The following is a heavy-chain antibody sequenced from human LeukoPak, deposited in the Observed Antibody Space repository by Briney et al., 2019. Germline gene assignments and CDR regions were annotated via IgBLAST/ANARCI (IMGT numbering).Heavy chain of an antibody. CDR3: ARVLRIQLWLDAFDY. V-gene: IGHV3-21*01. J-gene: IGHJ4*02. D-gene: IGHD5-18*01. CDR2: ISSSSSYI. CDR1: GFTFSSYS. Sequence: GGSLPLSCAASGFTFSSYSMNWVRQAPGKGLEWVSSISSSSSYIYYADSVKGRFTISRDNAKNSLYLQMNSLRAEDTAVYYCARVLRIQLWLDAFDYWGPGTLVTVSS.